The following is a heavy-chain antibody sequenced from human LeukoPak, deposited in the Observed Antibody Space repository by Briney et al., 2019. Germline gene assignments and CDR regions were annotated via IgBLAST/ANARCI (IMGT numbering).Heavy chain of an antibody. V-gene: IGHV1-3*01. J-gene: IGHJ4*02. Sequence: ASANDSSKASGYTSTSYAMHWVRQAPGQRLEWMGWINAGNGNTKYSQKFQGRVTITRDTSASTAYMELSSLRSEDTAVYYCARVGYFDWLLTYYFDYWGQGTLVTVSS. CDR3: ARVGYFDWLLTYYFDY. D-gene: IGHD3-9*01. CDR1: GYTSTSYA. CDR2: INAGNGNT.